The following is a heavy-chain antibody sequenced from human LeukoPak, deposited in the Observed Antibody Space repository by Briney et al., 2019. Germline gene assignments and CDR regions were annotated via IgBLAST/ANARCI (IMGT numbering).Heavy chain of an antibody. CDR1: GFTVSSNY. CDR2: INNDGSSA. D-gene: IGHD1-1*01. Sequence: GGSLRLSCAASGFTVSSNYMNWVRQVPGKGLVWVSRINNDGSSASYVDSVKGRFTISRDNAKNTLFLQMNSLRAEDTAVYYCARRGTGHGMDVWGQGTTVIVSS. J-gene: IGHJ6*02. CDR3: ARRGTGHGMDV. V-gene: IGHV3-74*01.